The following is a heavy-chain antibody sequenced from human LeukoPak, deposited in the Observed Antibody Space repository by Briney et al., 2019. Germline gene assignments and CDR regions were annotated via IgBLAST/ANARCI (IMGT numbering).Heavy chain of an antibody. Sequence: PGGSLRLSCAASGFTFDDYGMSWVRQAPGKGLEWVSGINWNGGSTGYADSVKGRFTISRDNAKNSLYLQMNSLRAEDTALYYWARDLSYSNHPLHWGQGTLVSVSS. D-gene: IGHD4-11*01. V-gene: IGHV3-20*04. J-gene: IGHJ4*02. CDR3: ARDLSYSNHPLH. CDR1: GFTFDDYG. CDR2: INWNGGST.